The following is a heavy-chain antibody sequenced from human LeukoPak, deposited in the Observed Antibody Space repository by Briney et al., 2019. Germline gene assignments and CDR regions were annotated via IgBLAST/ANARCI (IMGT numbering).Heavy chain of an antibody. CDR3: ARESLYSSNWAVADY. J-gene: IGHJ4*02. Sequence: GGSLRLSCAASGFTFTSYSMKWVRQAPGKGLEWVSSISSSSSYIYYADSVKGRFTISRDNAENSLYLQMNSLRAEDTAVYYCARESLYSSNWAVADYWGQGTLVTVSS. D-gene: IGHD6-13*01. CDR1: GFTFTSYS. V-gene: IGHV3-21*01. CDR2: ISSSSSYI.